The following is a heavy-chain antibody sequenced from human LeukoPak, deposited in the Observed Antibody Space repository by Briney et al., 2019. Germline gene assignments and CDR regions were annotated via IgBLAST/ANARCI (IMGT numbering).Heavy chain of an antibody. CDR1: GYTFTGYY. J-gene: IGHJ4*02. CDR3: ARGPLYYDFWSGYPYFDY. D-gene: IGHD3-3*01. CDR2: INPNSGGT. Sequence: ASVKVSCKASGYTFTGYYMHWVRQAPGQGLEWMGWINPNSGGTNYAQKFQGRVTMTRDTSISTAYMELSRLRSDDTAVYYCARGPLYYDFWSGYPYFDYWGQGTLSPSPQ. V-gene: IGHV1-2*02.